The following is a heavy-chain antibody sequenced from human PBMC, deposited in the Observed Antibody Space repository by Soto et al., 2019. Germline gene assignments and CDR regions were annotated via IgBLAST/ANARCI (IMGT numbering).Heavy chain of an antibody. CDR2: INHSGST. Sequence: SETLSLTCAVYGGSFSGYYWSWIRQPPGKGLEWIGEINHSGSTNYNPSLKSRVTISVDTSKNQFSLKLSSVTAADTAVYYCARAGHIAAAVGPYYFDYWGQGTRVTVSS. CDR1: GGSFSGYY. V-gene: IGHV4-34*01. J-gene: IGHJ4*02. CDR3: ARAGHIAAAVGPYYFDY. D-gene: IGHD6-13*01.